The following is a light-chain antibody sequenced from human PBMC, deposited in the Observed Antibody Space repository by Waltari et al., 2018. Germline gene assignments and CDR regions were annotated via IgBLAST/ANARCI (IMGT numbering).Light chain of an antibody. Sequence: ILLTQSPASVSLSPGETVTLSCRASQSVNNKLAWYQQKPGQAPRLLIYDTYTRATATPARFSGSGSGTDFTLKISRVEAEDVGIYYCMQALQIPLTFGGGTKVEIK. V-gene: IGKV3-15*01. J-gene: IGKJ4*01. CDR1: QSVNNK. CDR2: DTY. CDR3: MQALQIPLT.